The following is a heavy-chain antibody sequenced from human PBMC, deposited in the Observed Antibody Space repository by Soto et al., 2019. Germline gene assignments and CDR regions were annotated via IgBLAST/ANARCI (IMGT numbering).Heavy chain of an antibody. CDR3: ARDSGDDYIWRSYRPNAFDI. CDR1: GFTFSSYW. J-gene: IGHJ3*02. D-gene: IGHD3-16*02. V-gene: IGHV3-7*01. Sequence: GGFLRLSCAASGFTFSSYWMSWVRQAPGKGLEWVANIKQDGSEKYYVDSVKGRFTISRDNAKNSLYLQMNSLRAEDTAVYYCARDSGDDYIWRSYRPNAFDIWGQGTMVTVSS. CDR2: IKQDGSEK.